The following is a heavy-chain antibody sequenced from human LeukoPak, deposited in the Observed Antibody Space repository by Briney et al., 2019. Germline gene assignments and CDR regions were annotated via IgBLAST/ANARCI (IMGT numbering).Heavy chain of an antibody. V-gene: IGHV1-2*02. D-gene: IGHD2-2*01. Sequence: ASVKVSCKASGYTFTGDYMHWVRQAPGQGLEWMGWINPNSGGTNYAQKFQGRVTMTRDTSISTAYMELSRLRSDDTAVYYCASLPHPGSGGPNKRGYCSNTSCFPFDYWGQGTLVTVSS. CDR2: INPNSGGT. J-gene: IGHJ4*02. CDR3: ASLPHPGSGGPNKRGYCSNTSCFPFDY. CDR1: GYTFTGDY.